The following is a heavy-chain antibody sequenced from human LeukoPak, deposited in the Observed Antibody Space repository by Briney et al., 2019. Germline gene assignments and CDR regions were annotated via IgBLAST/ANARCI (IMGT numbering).Heavy chain of an antibody. V-gene: IGHV1-2*02. CDR2: INPNSGGT. D-gene: IGHD1-1*01. CDR3: ARDIELATWTGTFDY. Sequence: VASVKVSCKASGYTFTNYVMNWVRQAPGQGLEWMGWINPNSGGTNYAQKFQGRVTMTRDTSISTAYMELSRLRSDDTAVYYCARDIELATWTGTFDYWGQGTLVTVSS. J-gene: IGHJ4*02. CDR1: GYTFTNYV.